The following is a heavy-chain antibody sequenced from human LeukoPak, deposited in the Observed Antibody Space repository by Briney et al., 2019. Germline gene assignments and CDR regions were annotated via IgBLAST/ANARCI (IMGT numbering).Heavy chain of an antibody. Sequence: ASVKVSCKASGGTFSSYAISWVRQAPGHGLEWMGWINPNNGDTNSAEKFQGRVTMTRDTSMSTAYMELSGLKSDDTAVYYCTRRLGYSSWLEFEYWGQGTLVTVSS. D-gene: IGHD5-18*01. CDR3: TRRLGYSSWLEFEY. V-gene: IGHV1-2*02. J-gene: IGHJ4*02. CDR2: INPNNGDT. CDR1: GGTFSSYA.